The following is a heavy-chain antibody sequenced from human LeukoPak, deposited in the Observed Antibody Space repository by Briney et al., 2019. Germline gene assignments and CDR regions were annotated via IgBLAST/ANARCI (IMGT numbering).Heavy chain of an antibody. D-gene: IGHD1-26*01. Sequence: SVKVSCKASGYTLTDYYMHWVRQAPGQGLEWMGGIIPIFGTANYAQKFQGRVTITADESTSTAYMELSSLRSEDTAVYYCAAGYSGSYLGDYWGQGTLVTVSS. CDR3: AAGYSGSYLGDY. CDR1: GYTLTDYY. J-gene: IGHJ4*02. CDR2: IIPIFGTA. V-gene: IGHV1-69*13.